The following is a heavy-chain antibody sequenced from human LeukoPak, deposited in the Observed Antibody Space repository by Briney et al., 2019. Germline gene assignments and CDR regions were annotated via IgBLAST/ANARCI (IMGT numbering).Heavy chain of an antibody. Sequence: ASVKVSCKASGGTFSSYAISWVRQAPGQGLEWMGRIIPILGIANYAQKFQGRVTITADKSTSTAYMELSRLRSDDTAVYYCARTRAYYDFWSGYRGGFDYWGQGTLVTVSS. V-gene: IGHV1-69*04. CDR3: ARTRAYYDFWSGYRGGFDY. CDR1: GGTFSSYA. J-gene: IGHJ4*02. CDR2: IIPILGIA. D-gene: IGHD3-3*01.